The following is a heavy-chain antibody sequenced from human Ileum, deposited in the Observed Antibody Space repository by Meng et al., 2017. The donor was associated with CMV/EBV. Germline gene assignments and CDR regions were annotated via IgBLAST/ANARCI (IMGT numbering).Heavy chain of an antibody. CDR3: TTFYSSSSLWSDP. Sequence: GGSLRLSCAASGFTFGTYSMSWVRQAPGKGLEWVARIKTKTDDGTTDYAAAVQGRFTISRDDSENTLYLQMNSLKTDDTAVYYCTTFYSSSSLWSDPWGQGTLVTVSS. D-gene: IGHD6-6*01. J-gene: IGHJ5*02. CDR1: GFTFGTYS. V-gene: IGHV3-15*01. CDR2: IKTKTDDGTT.